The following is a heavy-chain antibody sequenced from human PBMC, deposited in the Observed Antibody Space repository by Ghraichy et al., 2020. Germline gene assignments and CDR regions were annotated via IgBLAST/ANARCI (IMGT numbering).Heavy chain of an antibody. D-gene: IGHD3-10*01. V-gene: IGHV3-53*01. J-gene: IGHJ6*02. CDR1: GFTVSSNY. Sequence: GGSLRLSCAASGFTVSSNYMSWVRQAPGKGLEWVSVIYSGGSTYYADSVKGRFTISRDNSKNTLYLQMNSLRAEDTAVYYCARDRDYHYGMDVWGQGTTVTVSS. CDR3: ARDRDYHYGMDV. CDR2: IYSGGST.